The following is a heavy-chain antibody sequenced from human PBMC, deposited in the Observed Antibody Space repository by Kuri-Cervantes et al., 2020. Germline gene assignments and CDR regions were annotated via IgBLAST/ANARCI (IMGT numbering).Heavy chain of an antibody. D-gene: IGHD2-21*02. CDR2: IYYSGST. V-gene: IGHV4-59*01. CDR1: GGSISSYY. J-gene: IGHJ5*01. Sequence: SETLSLTCTVSGGSISSYYWSWIRQPPGEGLEWIGYIYYSGSTNYNPSLQSRVTISVDTSKNQFSLKLSSVTAADTAVYYCARFVTDWFDSWSQGTLVTVSS. CDR3: ARFVTDWFDS.